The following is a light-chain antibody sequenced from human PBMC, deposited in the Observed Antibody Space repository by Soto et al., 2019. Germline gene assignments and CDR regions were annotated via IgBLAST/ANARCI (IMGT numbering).Light chain of an antibody. CDR2: DAY. Sequence: DIQMTQSPSTLSASLGDRVTITCRASQTITSWLAWYQQKPGKAPKLLMRDAYTLETGVPSRFSGSGSGTEFTLTISSLQPDDFAIYYCQQFNRLLYTFGQGTKLEIK. J-gene: IGKJ2*01. CDR1: QTITSW. CDR3: QQFNRLLYT. V-gene: IGKV1-5*01.